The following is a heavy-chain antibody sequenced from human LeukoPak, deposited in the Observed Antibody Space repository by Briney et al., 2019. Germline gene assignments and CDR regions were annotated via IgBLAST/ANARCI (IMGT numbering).Heavy chain of an antibody. V-gene: IGHV4-39*07. J-gene: IGHJ4*02. CDR1: GGSISSSSYY. CDR2: IYYSGST. Sequence: SETLSLTCTVSGGSISSSSYYWGWIRQPPGKGLEWIGSIYYSGSTYYNPSLKSRVTISVDTSKNQFSLKLSSVTAADTAVYYCASSSTVTTEGGFDYWGQGTLVTVSS. CDR3: ASSSTVTTEGGFDY. D-gene: IGHD4-17*01.